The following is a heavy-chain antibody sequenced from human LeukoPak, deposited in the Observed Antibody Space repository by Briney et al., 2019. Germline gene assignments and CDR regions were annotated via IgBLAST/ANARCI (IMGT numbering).Heavy chain of an antibody. V-gene: IGHV1-69*13. CDR1: GGTFSSYA. CDR2: IIPIFGTA. J-gene: IGHJ3*02. D-gene: IGHD6-19*01. CDR3: AREGREYAAWGYSSYKGAFDI. Sequence: SVKVSCKASGGTFSSYAISWVRQAPGQGLEWMGGIIPIFGTANYAQKFQGRVTITADESTSTDYMELSSLRSEDTAVYYCAREGREYAAWGYSSYKGAFDIWGQGTMVTVSS.